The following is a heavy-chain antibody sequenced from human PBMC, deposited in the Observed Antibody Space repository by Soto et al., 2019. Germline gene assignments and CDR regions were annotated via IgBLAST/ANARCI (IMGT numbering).Heavy chain of an antibody. CDR3: VRAAGYRGNDSVYYYGMDV. J-gene: IGHJ6*02. Sequence: QVQLVESGGGGVQPGRSLRLSCAASGFTFSSYGMHWVRQAPGKGLEWVALVWYDGGNKYYADSVKGRFTISRDNSKNALYLQMNSLRDEDTAVYYCVRAAGYRGNDSVYYYGMDVWGQGTTVTVSS. CDR2: VWYDGGNK. V-gene: IGHV3-33*01. CDR1: GFTFSSYG. D-gene: IGHD5-12*01.